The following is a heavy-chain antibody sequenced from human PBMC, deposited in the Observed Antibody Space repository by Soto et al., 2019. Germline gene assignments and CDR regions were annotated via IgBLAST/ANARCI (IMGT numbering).Heavy chain of an antibody. CDR3: ARPSMDYGDYGADY. D-gene: IGHD4-17*01. J-gene: IGHJ4*02. CDR1: GFTFSSYS. CDR2: ISSSSSYI. V-gene: IGHV3-21*01. Sequence: EVQLVESGGGLVKPGGSLRLSCAASGFTFSSYSMNWVRQAPGKGLEWVSSISSSSSYIYYADSVKGRFTISRDNAKNSLYLQMNSLRAEDRAVYYCARPSMDYGDYGADYWGQGTLVTVSS.